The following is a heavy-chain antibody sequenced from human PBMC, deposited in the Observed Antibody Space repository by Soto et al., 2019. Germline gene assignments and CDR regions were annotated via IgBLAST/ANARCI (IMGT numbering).Heavy chain of an antibody. CDR3: ARIGVSSGHESPDFGS. D-gene: IGHD3-16*01. CDR2: ISGFNGNT. Sequence: ASVKVSCKASGYTFNFHGITWVRQAPGQGLEWMGWISGFNGNTNYAADLQGRVTMTTDTSTSTAYMELRGLRSDDTAVYYCARIGVSSGHESPDFGSLGQGTLVTVSS. V-gene: IGHV1-18*01. CDR1: GYTFNFHG. J-gene: IGHJ4*02.